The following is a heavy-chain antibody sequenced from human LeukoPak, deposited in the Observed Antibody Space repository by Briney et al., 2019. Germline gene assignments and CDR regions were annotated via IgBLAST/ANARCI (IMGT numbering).Heavy chain of an antibody. CDR3: SRAIYPYCSSTSCYLYFDS. D-gene: IGHD2-2*01. V-gene: IGHV1-18*01. Sequence: GASVKVSCKASGYTFTSYGISWVRQAPGQGLEWMGWISAYNGNTNYAQKLQGRVTMTTDTSTSTAYMELRSLRSDDTAVYYRSRAIYPYCSSTSCYLYFDSWGQGTLVTVSS. J-gene: IGHJ4*02. CDR1: GYTFTSYG. CDR2: ISAYNGNT.